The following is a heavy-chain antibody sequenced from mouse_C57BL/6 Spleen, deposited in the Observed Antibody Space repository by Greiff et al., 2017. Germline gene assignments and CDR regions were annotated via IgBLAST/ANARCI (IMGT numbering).Heavy chain of an antibody. Sequence: QVQLQQPGAELVRPGSSVKLSCKASGYTFTSYWMHWVKQRPIQGLEWIGNIDPSDSETHYNQKFKDKATLTVDKSSSTAYMQLSSLTSEDSAVYYYARGEGYEAWFAYWGQGTLVTVSA. CDR1: GYTFTSYW. D-gene: IGHD2-2*01. J-gene: IGHJ3*01. CDR3: ARGEGYEAWFAY. CDR2: IDPSDSET. V-gene: IGHV1-52*01.